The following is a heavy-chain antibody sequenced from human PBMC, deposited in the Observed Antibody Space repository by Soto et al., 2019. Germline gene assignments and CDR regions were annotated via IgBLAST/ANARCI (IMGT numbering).Heavy chain of an antibody. J-gene: IGHJ3*02. V-gene: IGHV4-59*08. CDR1: GGSISSYY. Sequence: TSETLSLTCTVSGGSISSYYWSWIRQPPGKGLEWIGYIYYSGSTNYNPSLKSRVTISVDTSKNQFSLKLSSVTAADTAVYYCARSDYPPGAFDIWGQGTMVTVSS. CDR2: IYYSGST. CDR3: ARSDYPPGAFDI. D-gene: IGHD4-17*01.